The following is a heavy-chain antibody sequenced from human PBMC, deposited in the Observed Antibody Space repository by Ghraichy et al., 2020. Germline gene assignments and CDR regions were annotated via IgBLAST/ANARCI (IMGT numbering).Heavy chain of an antibody. CDR3: ASLDCTLIYCYFPYYFNR. D-gene: IGHD2-21*02. CDR1: GDPISRSSYY. CDR2: TYYTGTT. V-gene: IGHV4-39*01. Sequence: SETLSLTCTVSGDPISRSSYYWGWIRQPPGKGLEWIGNTYYTGTTYYNPSLKSRVTVSMDTSKNQFSLKMSSVTAADTAVYYCASLDCTLIYCYFPYYFNRWGQGTMVTVSS. J-gene: IGHJ4*02.